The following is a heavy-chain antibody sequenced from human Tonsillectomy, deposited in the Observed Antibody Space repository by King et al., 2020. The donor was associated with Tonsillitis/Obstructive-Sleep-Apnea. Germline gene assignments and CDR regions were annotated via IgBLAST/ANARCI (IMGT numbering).Heavy chain of an antibody. D-gene: IGHD5-24*01. CDR1: GFSISSGGVG. CDR2: IYWDDTK. Sequence: QITLKESGPTLVKPTQTLTLTCTLSGFSISSGGVGVGWIRQPPGKALQWLALIYWDDTKRYSPSLRSRLTISKDTSKNQVILTVTNMDPVDTATYFCAFLPDGYFDHWGQGVLVAVSS. CDR3: AFLPDGYFDH. J-gene: IGHJ4*02. V-gene: IGHV2-5*02.